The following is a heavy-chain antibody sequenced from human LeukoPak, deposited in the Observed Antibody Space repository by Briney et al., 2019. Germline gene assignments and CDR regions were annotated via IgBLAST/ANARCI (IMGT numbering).Heavy chain of an antibody. Sequence: SVKVSCKASGGTFNRYAISWERQAPGQGLEWMGSIIPFLGTTNYAQKFQGRVTITADEPTRTAYMELTYVRSDDTAVYYCTIIPNVILFTHYFEYWGQGTLVTVSS. CDR3: TIIPNVILFTHYFEY. J-gene: IGHJ4*02. V-gene: IGHV1-69*11. CDR1: GGTFNRYA. CDR2: IIPFLGTT. D-gene: IGHD2-21*01.